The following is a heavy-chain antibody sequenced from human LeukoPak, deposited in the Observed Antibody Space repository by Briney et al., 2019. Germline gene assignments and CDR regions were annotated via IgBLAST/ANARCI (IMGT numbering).Heavy chain of an antibody. CDR3: ARTRGWELLRYFDY. V-gene: IGHV3-64*02. CDR2: ISSNGGNT. J-gene: IGHJ4*02. CDR1: GFTFSSYS. D-gene: IGHD1-26*01. Sequence: PGGSLRLSCAASGFTFSSYSMHWVRQAPGKGLEYVSAISSNGGNTYYADSVKGRFTISRDNSKNTLYLQMGNLRAEDMAVYFCARTRGWELLRYFDYWGQGTLVTVSS.